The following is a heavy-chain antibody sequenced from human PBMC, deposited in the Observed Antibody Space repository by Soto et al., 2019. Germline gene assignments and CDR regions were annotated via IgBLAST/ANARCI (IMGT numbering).Heavy chain of an antibody. CDR3: ARQFQGLRSSGFDY. Sequence: QLQLQESGPGLVKPSETLSLTCTVSGGSISSSSYYWGWIRQPPGKGLEWIGSIYYSGSTYYNPSLESRVTISVDTSKNQFSLKLNSVTAADTAVYYCARQFQGLRSSGFDYWGQGTLVTVSS. CDR2: IYYSGST. D-gene: IGHD4-17*01. J-gene: IGHJ4*02. V-gene: IGHV4-39*01. CDR1: GGSISSSSYY.